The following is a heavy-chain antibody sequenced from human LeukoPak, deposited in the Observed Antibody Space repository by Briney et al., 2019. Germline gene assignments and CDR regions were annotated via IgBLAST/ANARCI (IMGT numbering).Heavy chain of an antibody. Sequence: GGSLRLSCAASGFTFSSYAMSWVRQAPGKGLEWVSAISGSGGSTYYADSVKGRFTISRDNSKNTLYLQMNSLRAEDTAVYYCAKATSQLLWFGEASHFDHWGQGTLVTVSS. J-gene: IGHJ4*02. D-gene: IGHD3-10*01. CDR3: AKATSQLLWFGEASHFDH. V-gene: IGHV3-23*01. CDR1: GFTFSSYA. CDR2: ISGSGGST.